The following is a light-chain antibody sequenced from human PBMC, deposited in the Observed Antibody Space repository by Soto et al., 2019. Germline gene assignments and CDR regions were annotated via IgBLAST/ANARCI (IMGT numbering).Light chain of an antibody. J-gene: IGLJ3*02. CDR2: SND. V-gene: IGLV1-44*01. CDR1: MSNIGSST. Sequence: QAVVTQPPSASGTPGQRVTISCSGSMSNIGSSTVNWYQQLPGMAPKLLIYSNDRRPSGVPDRFSASKSGTSASLAISGLQSEDEALYYCSAWDDSVIGVFGGGTQLTVL. CDR3: SAWDDSVIGV.